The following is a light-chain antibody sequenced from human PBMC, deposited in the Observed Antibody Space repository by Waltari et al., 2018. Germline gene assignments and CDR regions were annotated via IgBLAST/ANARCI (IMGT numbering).Light chain of an antibody. CDR1: QSISGY. CDR3: HHYGSSPLT. CDR2: DAS. J-gene: IGKJ4*01. V-gene: IGKV3-11*01. Sequence: EIVLTQSPATLSLSPGDRATLSCRASQSISGYLAWYQQRPGQAPRLLIYDASHRAAGIPARFSVSGSGTDFTLTIARLEPEDSAVYYCHHYGSSPLTFGGGTKVEI.